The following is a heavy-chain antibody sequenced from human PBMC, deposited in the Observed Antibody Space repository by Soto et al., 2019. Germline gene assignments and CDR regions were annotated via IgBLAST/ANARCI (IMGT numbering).Heavy chain of an antibody. Sequence: ASVKVSCKASGGTFSSYTISWVRQAPGQGLEWMGRIIPILGIANYAQKFQGRVTITADKSTSTAYMELSSLRSEDTAVYYCARRGSSQHDAFDIWGQGTMVTVSS. J-gene: IGHJ3*02. CDR2: IIPILGIA. V-gene: IGHV1-69*02. CDR1: GGTFSSYT. CDR3: ARRGSSQHDAFDI. D-gene: IGHD3-16*01.